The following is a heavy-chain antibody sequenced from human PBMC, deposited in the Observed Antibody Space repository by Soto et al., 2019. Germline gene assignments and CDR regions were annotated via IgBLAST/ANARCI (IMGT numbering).Heavy chain of an antibody. CDR2: ISGSGGST. CDR3: AKDLVYDILTGYHNRAFDI. V-gene: IGHV3-23*01. Sequence: GGSLRLSCAASGFTFSSYAMSWVRQAPGKGLEWVSAISGSGGSTYYADSVKGRFTISRDNSKNTLYLQMNSLRAEDTAVYYCAKDLVYDILTGYHNRAFDIWGQGTMVTVSS. D-gene: IGHD3-9*01. J-gene: IGHJ3*02. CDR1: GFTFSSYA.